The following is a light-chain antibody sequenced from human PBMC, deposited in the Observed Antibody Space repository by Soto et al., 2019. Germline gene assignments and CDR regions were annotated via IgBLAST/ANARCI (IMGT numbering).Light chain of an antibody. CDR1: QNIYYN. Sequence: ILMTQSPATVSVSPGESATLSCRASQNIYYNVAWYQQRPGQAPRLLIYRASTRAPGVPARFSGSGSVTEFTLTISSLQPEDFTVYSCLQYHNLWAFGQGTKVEI. CDR2: RAS. J-gene: IGKJ1*01. V-gene: IGKV3-15*01. CDR3: LQYHNLWA.